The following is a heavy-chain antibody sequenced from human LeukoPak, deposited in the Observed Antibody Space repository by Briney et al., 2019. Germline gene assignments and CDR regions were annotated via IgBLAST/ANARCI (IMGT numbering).Heavy chain of an antibody. CDR3: AILTNRNHGDY. V-gene: IGHV1-69*13. CDR1: GGTFSSYA. Sequence: SVKVSCKASGGTFSSYAISWVRQAPGQGLEWMGGIIPIFGTANYAQKFQGRVTITAGESTSTAYMELSSLRSEDTAVYYCAILTNRNHGDYWGQGTLVTVSS. J-gene: IGHJ4*02. D-gene: IGHD1-14*01. CDR2: IIPIFGTA.